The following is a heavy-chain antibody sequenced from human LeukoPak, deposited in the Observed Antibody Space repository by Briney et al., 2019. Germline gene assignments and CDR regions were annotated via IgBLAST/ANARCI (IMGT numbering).Heavy chain of an antibody. CDR3: ARDLGQYYDTSDNWFDP. CDR1: GFTFSNYW. Sequence: GGSLRLSCAASGFTFSNYWMHWVRQAPGKGLVWVSRINSDGINTSYADSVKGRFTISRDNAKNTLTLQMNSLRAEDTAVYYCARDLGQYYDTSDNWFDPWGQATLVTVSS. CDR2: INSDGINT. D-gene: IGHD3-22*01. J-gene: IGHJ5*02. V-gene: IGHV3-74*01.